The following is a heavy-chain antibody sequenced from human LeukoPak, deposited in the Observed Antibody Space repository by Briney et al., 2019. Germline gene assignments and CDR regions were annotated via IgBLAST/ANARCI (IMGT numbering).Heavy chain of an antibody. CDR2: ISSRSDYI. CDR3: AREEVGGPADYNWYFDL. V-gene: IGHV3-21*01. Sequence: PGGSLRLSCAASGFSFSTYSINWVRQAPGKGLEWVSSISSRSDYIYYADSVKGRFTISRDNANNSLYLQMNSLRAEDTAVYYCAREEVGGPADYNWYFDLWGRGTLVTVSS. D-gene: IGHD2-2*01. J-gene: IGHJ2*01. CDR1: GFSFSTYS.